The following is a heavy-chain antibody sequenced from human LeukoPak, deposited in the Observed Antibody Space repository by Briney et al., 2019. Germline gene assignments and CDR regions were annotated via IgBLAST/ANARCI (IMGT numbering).Heavy chain of an antibody. V-gene: IGHV1-18*01. J-gene: IGHJ4*02. D-gene: IGHD4-17*01. CDR1: GYTFTSYG. CDR3: ARGFAVTTHC. Sequence: GASVKVSCKASGYTFTSYGISWVPQTPGQGLEWMGWISAYNGNTNYAQKFQGRVTMTRDTSMSTAYMDLSRLRSDDTAVYCCARGFAVTTHCWGQGGLVTVSS. CDR2: ISAYNGNT.